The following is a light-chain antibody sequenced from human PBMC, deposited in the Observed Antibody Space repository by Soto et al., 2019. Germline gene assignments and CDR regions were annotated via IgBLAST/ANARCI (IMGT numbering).Light chain of an antibody. Sequence: DIQMTQSPSTLSASVGDRVTITCRASQSISSWLARYQQKPGKAPKLLIYDASSLESGVPSRFSGRGSGTEFTLTISSLQPDDFATYYCQQYNSYWTFGQGTKVDI. CDR1: QSISSW. CDR3: QQYNSYWT. CDR2: DAS. V-gene: IGKV1-5*01. J-gene: IGKJ1*01.